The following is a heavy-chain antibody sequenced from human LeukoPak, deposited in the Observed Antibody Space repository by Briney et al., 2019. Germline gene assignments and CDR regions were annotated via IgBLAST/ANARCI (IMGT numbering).Heavy chain of an antibody. J-gene: IGHJ4*02. D-gene: IGHD3-3*01. CDR1: GGSISSDY. CDR3: ARESEWLSHPDY. Sequence: ASETLSLTCTVSGGSISSDYWSWIRQPPGKGLEWIGYIYYSGSTYYNPSLKSRVTISVDTSKNQFSLKLSSVTAADTAVYYCARESEWLSHPDYWGQGTLVTVSS. V-gene: IGHV4-59*12. CDR2: IYYSGST.